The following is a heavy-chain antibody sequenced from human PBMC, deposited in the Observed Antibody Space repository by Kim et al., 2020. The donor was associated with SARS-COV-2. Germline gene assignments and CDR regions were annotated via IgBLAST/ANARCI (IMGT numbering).Heavy chain of an antibody. CDR1: GYTFTSYY. V-gene: IGHV1-46*01. CDR3: ARFYQVQQLVHHFDY. Sequence: ASVKVSCKASGYTFTSYYMHWVRQAPGQGLEWMGIINPSGGSTSYAQKFQGRVTMTRDTSTSTVYMELSSLRSEDTAVYYCARFYQVQQLVHHFDYWGQGTLVTVSS. D-gene: IGHD6-13*01. CDR2: INPSGGST. J-gene: IGHJ4*02.